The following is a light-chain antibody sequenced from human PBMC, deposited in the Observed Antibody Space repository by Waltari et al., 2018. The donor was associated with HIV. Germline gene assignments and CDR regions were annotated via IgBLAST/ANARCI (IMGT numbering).Light chain of an antibody. CDR2: DAS. J-gene: IGKJ3*01. CDR3: QQYDNLPRT. CDR1: QDISNY. V-gene: IGKV1-33*01. Sequence: DIQMTQSPSSLSASVGDRVTITCQASQDISNYLNWDQQKPGKAPKLLIYDASNLETGVPSRFSGIGSGTDFTFNISSLQPEDIATYYCQQYDNLPRTFGPGTKVDIK.